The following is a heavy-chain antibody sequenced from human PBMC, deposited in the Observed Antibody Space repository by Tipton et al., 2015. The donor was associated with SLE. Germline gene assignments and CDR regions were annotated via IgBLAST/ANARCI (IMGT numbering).Heavy chain of an antibody. CDR2: IYSSGRT. Sequence: TLSLTCTVAGDSISGFYWSWIRQSAGKGLEWIGRIYSSGRTNYNPSLKSRVTMSVDTSRKQFSLKLTSVTAADTAVYYCARRGWVDAFDIWGQGTMVIVSS. J-gene: IGHJ3*02. CDR3: ARRGWVDAFDI. D-gene: IGHD6-19*01. CDR1: GDSISGFY. V-gene: IGHV4-4*07.